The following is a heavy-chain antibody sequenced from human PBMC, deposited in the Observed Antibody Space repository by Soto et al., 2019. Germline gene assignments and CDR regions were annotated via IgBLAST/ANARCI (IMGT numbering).Heavy chain of an antibody. D-gene: IGHD4-17*01. CDR3: ARGSTATTGFDY. CDR1: GDSVSSDSAA. V-gene: IGHV6-1*01. CDR2: TYYKSKWYN. J-gene: IGHJ4*02. Sequence: SQTLSLTCAISGDSVSSDSAAWNWIRQSPSRGLEWLGRTYYKSKWYNSYAVSLKSRMTINPDTSKNHFSLQLTSVTPDDTAVYYCARGSTATTGFDYWGQGTPVTVSS.